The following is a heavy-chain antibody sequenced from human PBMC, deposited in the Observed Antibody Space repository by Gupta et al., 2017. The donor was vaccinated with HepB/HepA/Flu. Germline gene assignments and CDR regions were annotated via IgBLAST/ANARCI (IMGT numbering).Heavy chain of an antibody. J-gene: IGHJ2*01. Sequence: GMHWVRQAPGKGLKWVATILFDGSSNNYADSVKGRFTISRDNFNNALYLQMNSLRTEDTAVYYCAKSRPGIAAAGDWYFDLWGRGTLVTVSS. CDR2: ILFDGSSN. CDR1: G. D-gene: IGHD6-13*01. V-gene: IGHV3-30*18. CDR3: AKSRPGIAAAGDWYFDL.